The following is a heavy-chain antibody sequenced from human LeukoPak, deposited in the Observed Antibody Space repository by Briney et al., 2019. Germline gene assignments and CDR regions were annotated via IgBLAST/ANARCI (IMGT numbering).Heavy chain of an antibody. Sequence: GASLKISCQSSGHSFASYWIGWVRQMPGQGLEWMGIIYPGDSGTRYSPSFEGQVTISVDKSITTAYLQWTSLKAPDTAMYYCARLAGNNWLDPWGQGTLVTVSS. J-gene: IGHJ5*02. V-gene: IGHV5-51*01. CDR1: GHSFASYW. CDR2: IYPGDSGT. CDR3: ARLAGNNWLDP.